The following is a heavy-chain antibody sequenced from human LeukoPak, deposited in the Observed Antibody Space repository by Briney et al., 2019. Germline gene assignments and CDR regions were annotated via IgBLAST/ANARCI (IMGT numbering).Heavy chain of an antibody. CDR3: ARGFIAARPDYYYYYMDV. CDR2: TYCHYDCYS. Sequence: SDTLSLPCAISGDSVSTNNAGGNWIRWTRSRGLEWLGRTYCHYDCYSHYAVSVQGRITIKPDTSKNDFSLQLNSVTPEDTAMYDCARGFIAARPDYYYYYMDVWGKGTTVTVSS. J-gene: IGHJ6*03. V-gene: IGHV6-1*01. D-gene: IGHD6-6*01. CDR1: GDSVSTNNAG.